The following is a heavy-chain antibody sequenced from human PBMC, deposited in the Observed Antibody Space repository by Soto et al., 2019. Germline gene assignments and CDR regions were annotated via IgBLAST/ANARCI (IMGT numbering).Heavy chain of an antibody. V-gene: IGHV1-69*13. D-gene: IGHD3-9*01. CDR3: ARGKYDILTGYKKGHYYQGMDV. CDR2: IIPIFGTA. J-gene: IGHJ6*02. CDR1: GGTFSSYA. Sequence: SVKVSCKASGGTFSSYAISWVRQAPGQGLEWMGGIIPIFGTANYAQKFQGRVAITADESTSTAYMELSSLRSEDTAVYYCARGKYDILTGYKKGHYYQGMDVWGQGTTVTVS.